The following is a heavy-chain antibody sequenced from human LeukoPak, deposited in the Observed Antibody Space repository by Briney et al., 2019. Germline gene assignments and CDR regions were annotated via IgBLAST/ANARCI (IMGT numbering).Heavy chain of an antibody. CDR2: INHSGST. Sequence: PSETLSLTCAVYGGSFSGYYWSWIRQPPGKGLEWIGEINHSGSTNYNPSLKSRVTLSVDTSKNQFSLKLSSVTAADTAVYYCARGAPLEEGIAAAGTGDYWGQGTLVTVSS. V-gene: IGHV4-34*01. D-gene: IGHD6-13*01. J-gene: IGHJ4*02. CDR3: ARGAPLEEGIAAAGTGDY. CDR1: GGSFSGYY.